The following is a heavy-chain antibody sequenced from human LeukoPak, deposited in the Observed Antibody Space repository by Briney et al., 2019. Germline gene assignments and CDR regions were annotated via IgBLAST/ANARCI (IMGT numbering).Heavy chain of an antibody. CDR2: ISGSGGST. V-gene: IGHV3-23*01. D-gene: IGHD6-13*01. Sequence: GGSLRLSCAASGLTFSSYAMSWVRQAPGKGLEWVSAISGSGGSTYYADSVKGRFTISRDNPKNTLYLQMNSLRAEDTAVYYCAKRYSSSWYFDYWGQGTLVTVSS. J-gene: IGHJ4*02. CDR1: GLTFSSYA. CDR3: AKRYSSSWYFDY.